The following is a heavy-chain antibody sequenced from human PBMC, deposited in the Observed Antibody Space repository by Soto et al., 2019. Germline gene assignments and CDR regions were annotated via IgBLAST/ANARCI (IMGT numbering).Heavy chain of an antibody. CDR3: ARGLYSGGHYFDY. CDR2: IYSGGST. CDR1: GFTVSSNY. V-gene: IGHV3-66*01. D-gene: IGHD5-12*01. J-gene: IGHJ4*02. Sequence: EVQLVESGGGLVQPGGSLRLSCAASGFTVSSNYMSWVRQAPGKGLEWVSVIYSGGSTYYADSVKGRFTISRDNSKNTLYLQMNSLRAEDTAVDYCARGLYSGGHYFDYWGQGTLVTVSS.